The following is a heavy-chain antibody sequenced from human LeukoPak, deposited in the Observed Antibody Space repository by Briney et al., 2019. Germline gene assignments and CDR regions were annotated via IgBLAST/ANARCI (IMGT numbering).Heavy chain of an antibody. J-gene: IGHJ4*02. CDR3: ATDSSNGELGVFDY. CDR2: ISYDGSNK. D-gene: IGHD3-10*01. CDR1: GFTFSSYA. Sequence: PGGSLRLSCAASGFTFSSYAMHWVRQAPGKGLEWVAVISYDGSNKYYADSVKGRFTISRDNSKNTPYLQMNSLRAEDTAVYYCATDSSNGELGVFDYWGQGTLVTVSS. V-gene: IGHV3-30-3*01.